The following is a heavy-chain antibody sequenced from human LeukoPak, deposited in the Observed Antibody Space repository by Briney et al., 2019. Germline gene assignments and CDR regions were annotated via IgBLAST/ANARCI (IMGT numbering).Heavy chain of an antibody. J-gene: IGHJ5*02. CDR1: GGSISSSSYY. D-gene: IGHD2-15*01. Sequence: SETLSLTCTVSGGSISSSSYYWGWIRQPPGKGLEWIGSIYYSGSTYYNPSLKSRVTISVDTSKNQFSLKLSSVTAADTAVYYCARVRVARGWFDPWGQGTLVTVSS. V-gene: IGHV4-39*07. CDR3: ARVRVARGWFDP. CDR2: IYYSGST.